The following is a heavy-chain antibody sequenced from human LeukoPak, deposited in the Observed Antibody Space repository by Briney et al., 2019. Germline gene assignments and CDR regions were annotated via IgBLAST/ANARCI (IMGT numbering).Heavy chain of an antibody. CDR3: AKHYDTLSHPFDY. D-gene: IGHD3-9*01. Sequence: AGGSLRLSCAASGFTFSSYAMSWVRQAPGKGLEWVSAISGSGGSTCYADSVKGRFTISRDNSKNTLYLQMNSLRAEDTAVYYCAKHYDTLSHPFDYWGQGTLVTVSS. V-gene: IGHV3-23*01. J-gene: IGHJ4*02. CDR1: GFTFSSYA. CDR2: ISGSGGST.